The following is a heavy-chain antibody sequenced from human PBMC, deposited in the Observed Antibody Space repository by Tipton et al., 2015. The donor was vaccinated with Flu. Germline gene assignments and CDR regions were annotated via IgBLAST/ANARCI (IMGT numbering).Heavy chain of an antibody. CDR2: IYYSGST. V-gene: IGHV4-39*07. CDR3: ARDRASGSYLYYYYGMDV. CDR1: GGSISSSSYY. Sequence: TLSLTCTVSGGSISSSSYYWGWIRQPPGKGLEWIGSIYYSGSTYYNPSLKSRATISVDTSKNQFSLKLSSVTAADTAVYYCARDRASGSYLYYYYGMDVWGQGTTVTVSS. D-gene: IGHD3-10*01. J-gene: IGHJ6*02.